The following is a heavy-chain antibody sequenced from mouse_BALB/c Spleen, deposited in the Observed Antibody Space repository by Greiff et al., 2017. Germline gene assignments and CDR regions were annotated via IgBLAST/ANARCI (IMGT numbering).Heavy chain of an antibody. Sequence: EVKLVESGAELVKPGASVKLSCTASGFNIKDTYMHWVKQRPEQGLEWIGRIDPANGNTKYDPKFQGKATITADTSSNTAYLQLSSLTSEDTAVYYCAHYYGSSHWGQGTTLTVSS. CDR3: AHYYGSSH. D-gene: IGHD1-1*01. J-gene: IGHJ2*01. CDR1: GFNIKDTY. V-gene: IGHV14-3*02. CDR2: IDPANGNT.